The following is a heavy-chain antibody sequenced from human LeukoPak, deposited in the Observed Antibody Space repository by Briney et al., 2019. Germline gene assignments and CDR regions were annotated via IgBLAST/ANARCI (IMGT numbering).Heavy chain of an antibody. J-gene: IGHJ4*02. CDR2: ISGSGSTI. Sequence: KAGGSLRLSCAASGFTFSDYYMSWIRQAPGKGLEWVSYISGSGSTIYYADSVKGRFTISRDNAKNSLYLQMNSLRAEDTAVYYCARPHYYDSSGYFGYWGQGTLVTVSS. CDR1: GFTFSDYY. D-gene: IGHD3-22*01. V-gene: IGHV3-11*01. CDR3: ARPHYYDSSGYFGY.